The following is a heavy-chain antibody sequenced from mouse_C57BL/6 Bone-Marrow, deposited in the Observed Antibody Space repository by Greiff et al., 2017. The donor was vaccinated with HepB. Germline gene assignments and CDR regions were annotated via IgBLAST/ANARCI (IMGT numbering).Heavy chain of an antibody. CDR1: GFNIKDDY. CDR2: IDPGNGDT. V-gene: IGHV14-4*01. Sequence: EVQLQQSGAELVRPGASVKLSCTASGFNIKDDYMHWVKQRPEQGLEWIGWIDPGNGDTEYASKFQGKATITADTSSNTAYLQLSSLTSEDTAVYYCTKSNEGWFAYWGQGPLVTVSA. J-gene: IGHJ3*01. CDR3: TKSNEGWFAY. D-gene: IGHD2-5*01.